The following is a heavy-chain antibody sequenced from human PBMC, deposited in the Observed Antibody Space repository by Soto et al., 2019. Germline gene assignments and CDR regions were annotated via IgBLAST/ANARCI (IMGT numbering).Heavy chain of an antibody. CDR3: AKDRLRAGGLVPIPLDAFDL. Sequence: GGSLRLSCELSGFRFSSFGMHWVRQAPGKGLEWVAVMSNDGSKKFYADSVKGRFIISRDNSKNTLYLQVYSLRIEDTAVYYCAKDRLRAGGLVPIPLDAFDLWGRGTMVTVSS. CDR1: GFRFSSFG. V-gene: IGHV3-30*18. CDR2: MSNDGSKK. J-gene: IGHJ3*01. D-gene: IGHD6-19*01.